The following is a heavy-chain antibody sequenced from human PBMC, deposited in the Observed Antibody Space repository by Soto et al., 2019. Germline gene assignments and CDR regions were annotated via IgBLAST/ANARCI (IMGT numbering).Heavy chain of an antibody. V-gene: IGHV3-74*01. J-gene: IGHJ4*02. CDR2: INSDGSST. D-gene: IGHD5-12*01. Sequence: EVQLVESGGGLVQPGGSLRLSCAASGFTFSSYWMHWVRQAPGKGLVWVSRINSDGSSTSYADSVKGRFTISRDNAKNTLYLQMNSLIAEDTAVYYCARDLAGEMATILGYFDYWGQGTLVTVSS. CDR1: GFTFSSYW. CDR3: ARDLAGEMATILGYFDY.